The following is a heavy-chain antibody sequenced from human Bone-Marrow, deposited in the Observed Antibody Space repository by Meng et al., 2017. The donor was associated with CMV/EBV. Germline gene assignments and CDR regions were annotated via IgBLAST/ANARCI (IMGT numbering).Heavy chain of an antibody. D-gene: IGHD6-19*01. CDR3: ARDKYSSGWEVFRFDY. V-gene: IGHV3-7*01. CDR1: GFTFSSYW. Sequence: GGSLRLSCAASGFTFSSYWMSWVRQAPGKGLEWVANIKQDGSEKYYVDSVKGRFTISRDNARNSLYLQMNSLRAEDTAVYYCARDKYSSGWEVFRFDYWGQGTLVTVSS. CDR2: IKQDGSEK. J-gene: IGHJ4*02.